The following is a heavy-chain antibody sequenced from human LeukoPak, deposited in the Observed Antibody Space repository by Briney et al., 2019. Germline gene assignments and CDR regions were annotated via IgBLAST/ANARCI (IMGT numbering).Heavy chain of an antibody. CDR3: ARLEWELLLGAFDI. CDR1: GYSISSGYY. J-gene: IGHJ3*02. Sequence: SETLSLTCTVSGYSISSGYYWGWIRQPPGKGLEWIGSIYHSGSTYYNPSLKSRVAISVDTSKNQFSLKLSSVTAADTAVYYCARLEWELLLGAFDIWGQGTMVTVSS. V-gene: IGHV4-38-2*02. CDR2: IYHSGST. D-gene: IGHD1-26*01.